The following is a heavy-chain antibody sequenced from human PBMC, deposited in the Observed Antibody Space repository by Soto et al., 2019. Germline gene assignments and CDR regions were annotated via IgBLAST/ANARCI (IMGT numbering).Heavy chain of an antibody. D-gene: IGHD6-13*01. CDR1: GFTFSSYA. Sequence: EVQLLESGGGLVQPGGSLGLSCAASGFTFSSYALSWVRQAPGKGLEWIAAISGSGSSRYYADSVKGRFTISRDNPKNKVYLLINSLGAADTAVYYCAKATVEYSSSWPFDYWGQGTLVTVSS. CDR3: AKATVEYSSSWPFDY. J-gene: IGHJ4*02. CDR2: ISGSGSSR. V-gene: IGHV3-23*01.